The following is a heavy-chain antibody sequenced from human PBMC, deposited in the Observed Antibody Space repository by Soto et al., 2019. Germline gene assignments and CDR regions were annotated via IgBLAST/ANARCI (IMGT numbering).Heavy chain of an antibody. D-gene: IGHD3-10*01. V-gene: IGHV4-59*12. J-gene: IGHJ6*02. Sequence: SETLSLTCTVSGGSISSYYWSWIRQPPGKGLEWIGYIYHSGSTNYNPSLKSRVTISVDTSKNQFSLKLSSVTAADTAVYYCARGTPSRTGYGMDVWGQGTTVTVSS. CDR1: GGSISSYY. CDR3: ARGTPSRTGYGMDV. CDR2: IYHSGST.